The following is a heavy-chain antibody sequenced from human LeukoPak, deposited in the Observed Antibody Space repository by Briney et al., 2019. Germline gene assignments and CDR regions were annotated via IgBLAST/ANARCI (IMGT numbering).Heavy chain of an antibody. J-gene: IGHJ4*02. Sequence: SKTLSLTCTVSGDSLSSSSYYWRSLRQPPGKGLEWIGCIYYSGSTYYNPSLKSRVTISVDTSKNQFSLKLSSVTAADTAVYYCASLLRFLEWFQPPTNWGQGTLVTVSS. D-gene: IGHD3-3*01. V-gene: IGHV4-39*01. CDR1: GDSLSSSSYY. CDR2: IYYSGST. CDR3: ASLLRFLEWFQPPTN.